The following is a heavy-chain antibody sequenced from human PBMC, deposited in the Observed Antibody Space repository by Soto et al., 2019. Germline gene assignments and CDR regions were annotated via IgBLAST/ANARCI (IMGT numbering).Heavy chain of an antibody. J-gene: IGHJ4*02. CDR2: IYHSGRT. CDR1: GGSISSGGYS. Sequence: QLQLQESGSGLVKPSQTLSLTCAVSGGSISSGGYSWSWIRQPPGTGPEWMGYIYHSGRTYYNPSLQRRVTISVDRPKNQFYLTLRSVTAADTAVYYCARVPDYWGQGTLVNVSS. V-gene: IGHV4-30-2*01. CDR3: ARVPDY.